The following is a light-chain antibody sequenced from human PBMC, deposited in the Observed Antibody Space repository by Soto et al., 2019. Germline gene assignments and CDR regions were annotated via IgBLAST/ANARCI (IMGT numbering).Light chain of an antibody. J-gene: IGKJ1*01. CDR2: AAY. V-gene: IGKV1-39*01. CDR3: QQSYSTPPWT. CDR1: QSISSY. Sequence: DLQMTQSPSSLSASVGDRVTITCRASQSISSYLNWYQQKPGKAPKLLIYAAYSLQSGVPSRFSGSRSGTDFTLTISSLQPEDFATYYCQQSYSTPPWTFGQGTKVEIK.